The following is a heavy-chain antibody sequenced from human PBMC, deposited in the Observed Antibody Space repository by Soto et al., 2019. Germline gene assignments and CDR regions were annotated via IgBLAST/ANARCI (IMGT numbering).Heavy chain of an antibody. CDR3: AKMASGSSYFEY. CDR2: VYHSGST. Sequence: SETLSLTCTVSSGSISSSNWWIWVRQPPGKGLEWIGEVYHSGSTNYNPSLRSRVTISVDKSKNQFSLNMSSVTAADTAVYYCAKMASGSSYFEYWGQGTLVTVSS. J-gene: IGHJ4*02. V-gene: IGHV4-4*02. D-gene: IGHD6-6*01. CDR1: SGSISSSNW.